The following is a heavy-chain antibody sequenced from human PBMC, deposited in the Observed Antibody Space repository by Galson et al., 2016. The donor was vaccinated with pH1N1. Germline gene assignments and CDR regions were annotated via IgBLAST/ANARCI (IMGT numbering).Heavy chain of an antibody. D-gene: IGHD5-12*01. Sequence: SVKVSCKVSGYTLTDLSFHWVRQAPGKGLEWMGGFDPDNMERLYAQTFQGRVTMTEDTSTNTAYMELSSPRSEDTAIYYCTIRRWGDSGCDRVGFDPWGQGTLVTVSS. CDR1: GYTLTDLS. CDR2: FDPDNMER. V-gene: IGHV1-24*01. J-gene: IGHJ5*02. CDR3: TIRRWGDSGCDRVGFDP.